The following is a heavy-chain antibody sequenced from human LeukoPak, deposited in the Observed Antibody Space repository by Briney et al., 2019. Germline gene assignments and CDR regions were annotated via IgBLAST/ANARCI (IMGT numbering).Heavy chain of an antibody. D-gene: IGHD2-15*01. CDR2: IYPGDSHT. Sequence: GESLKISCKGCGYSFPKYWIGWVRQMPGKGLEWMGIIYPGDSHTRYSPSFQDQVTISVDKSISTAYLQWSSLKASDTAMYYCARGPYSYTSSATLGSYNWFDPWGQGSLVTVSS. J-gene: IGHJ5*02. CDR1: GYSFPKYW. CDR3: ARGPYSYTSSATLGSYNWFDP. V-gene: IGHV5-51*01.